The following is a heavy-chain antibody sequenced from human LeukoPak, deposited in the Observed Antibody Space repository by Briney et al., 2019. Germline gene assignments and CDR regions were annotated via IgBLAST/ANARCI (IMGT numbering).Heavy chain of an antibody. V-gene: IGHV4-39*07. Sequence: SETLSLTCTVSGGSISSSSFYWGWIRQPPGKGLEWIGSIYYSGNTYYNPSLKSRVTISVDTSKNQFSLKLNSVTAADTAVYYCARGDFRSNYDTSWFDPWGQGTLVTVSS. D-gene: IGHD3-3*01. CDR2: IYYSGNT. CDR1: GGSISSSSFY. CDR3: ARGDFRSNYDTSWFDP. J-gene: IGHJ5*02.